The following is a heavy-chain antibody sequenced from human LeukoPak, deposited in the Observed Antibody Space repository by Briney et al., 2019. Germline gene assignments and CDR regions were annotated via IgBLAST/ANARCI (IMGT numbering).Heavy chain of an antibody. Sequence: SETLSLTCAVSGGSVSGYYWSWVRQFPGRRLEWIGYIHYSGRTNYNPSLTSRITLSLETSSNQISLELKSVTSADTALYYCVRDSGYSSSWYLIDDDFDIWGQGTMVIVSA. D-gene: IGHD6-13*01. J-gene: IGHJ3*02. V-gene: IGHV4-59*02. CDR1: GGSVSGYY. CDR3: VRDSGYSSSWYLIDDDFDI. CDR2: IHYSGRT.